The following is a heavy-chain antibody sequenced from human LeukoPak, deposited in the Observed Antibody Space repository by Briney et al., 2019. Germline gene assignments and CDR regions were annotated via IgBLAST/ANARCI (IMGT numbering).Heavy chain of an antibody. D-gene: IGHD5-18*01. CDR1: GFTFSSYA. CDR3: ARARPEIYSYGLYFDY. J-gene: IGHJ4*02. V-gene: IGHV3-23*01. Sequence: GGSLRLSCVASGFTFSSYAMSWVRQAPGKGLEWVSTISGSGGSTYYADSVKGRFTISRDNSKNTLYLQMNSLRAEDTAVYYCARARPEIYSYGLYFDYWGQGTLVTVSS. CDR2: ISGSGGST.